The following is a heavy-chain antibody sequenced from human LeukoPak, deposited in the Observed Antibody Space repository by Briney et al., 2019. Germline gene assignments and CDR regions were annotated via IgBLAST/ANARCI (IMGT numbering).Heavy chain of an antibody. J-gene: IGHJ6*02. CDR2: IIPILGIA. Sequence: ASVRLSCKASGGTFSSYAISWVRQAPGQGLEWMGRIIPILGIANYAQKFQGRVTITADKSTSTAYLELSSLRSEDTAVYYCARGLIVVVPAANLYYCYGRDVWGQGTTVTVSS. D-gene: IGHD2-2*01. V-gene: IGHV1-69*04. CDR3: ARGLIVVVPAANLYYCYGRDV. CDR1: GGTFSSYA.